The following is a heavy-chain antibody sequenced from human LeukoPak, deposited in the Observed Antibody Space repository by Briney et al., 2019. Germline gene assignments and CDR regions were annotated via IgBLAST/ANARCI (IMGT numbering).Heavy chain of an antibody. Sequence: GQSLKISCKGSGYSFTSYWIGWVRQMPGKGLEWMGIIYPGDSDTRYSPSFQGQVTISADKSISTAYLQWSSLKASDTATYYCARTTMVRGVIGYWFDPWGQGTLVTVSS. V-gene: IGHV5-51*01. CDR2: IYPGDSDT. CDR1: GYSFTSYW. J-gene: IGHJ5*02. D-gene: IGHD3-10*01. CDR3: ARTTMVRGVIGYWFDP.